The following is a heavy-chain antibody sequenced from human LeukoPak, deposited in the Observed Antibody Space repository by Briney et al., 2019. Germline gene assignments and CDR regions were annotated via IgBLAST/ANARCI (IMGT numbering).Heavy chain of an antibody. Sequence: GSLRLSCAAFGFTFSVYGMSWVRQAPGKGLEWVSGISGIGGKTYYADSVKGRFTISRDNSKNTLYLQMNSLRAEDTAVYYCAKGRYDITWGQGTLVTVSS. CDR2: ISGIGGKT. CDR3: AKGRYDIT. D-gene: IGHD3-22*01. J-gene: IGHJ5*02. V-gene: IGHV3-23*01. CDR1: GFTFSVYG.